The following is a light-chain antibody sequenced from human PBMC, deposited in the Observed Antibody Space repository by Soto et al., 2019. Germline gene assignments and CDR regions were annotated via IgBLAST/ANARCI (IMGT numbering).Light chain of an antibody. V-gene: IGKV3-11*01. CDR1: QSVSRY. CDR3: QQRIDWHST. CDR2: DAS. Sequence: EIVLTQSPATLSLSPGERATLSCRASQSVSRYLAWYQQKPGQAPRLLIYDASNRATGIPARFSGSGSGTDFTLTISSLEPEDFAVYYCQQRIDWHSTFCGGTKVQIK. J-gene: IGKJ4*01.